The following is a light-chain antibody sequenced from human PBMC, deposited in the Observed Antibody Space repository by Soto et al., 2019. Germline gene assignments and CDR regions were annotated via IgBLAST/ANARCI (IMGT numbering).Light chain of an antibody. Sequence: QSALTQPPSASGSPGQSVAISCTGTSSDVGGYNYVSWYQHHPGKAPKLIIHEVTKRPSGVPDRFSGSKSGNTASLTVSGLQAEDEADYYCSSNTASNNLVFGGGTKLTVL. CDR3: SSNTASNNLV. V-gene: IGLV2-8*01. J-gene: IGLJ3*02. CDR1: SSDVGGYNY. CDR2: EVT.